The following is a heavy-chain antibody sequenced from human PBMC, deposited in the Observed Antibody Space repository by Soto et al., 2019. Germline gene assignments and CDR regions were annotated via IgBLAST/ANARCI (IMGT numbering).Heavy chain of an antibody. V-gene: IGHV3-30*01. CDR1: GFTFSTCA. CDR3: ARDAMAGYYFDS. CDR2: ISYDGSIE. D-gene: IGHD2-2*01. J-gene: IGHJ4*02. Sequence: GGSLRLSCVASGFTFSTCAIHWVRQAPGKGLEWVAGISYDGSIEYYPDSVKGRFTISRDNSKNTLYLQMNSLRAEDTAVYYCARDAMAGYYFDSWGQGTLVTVS.